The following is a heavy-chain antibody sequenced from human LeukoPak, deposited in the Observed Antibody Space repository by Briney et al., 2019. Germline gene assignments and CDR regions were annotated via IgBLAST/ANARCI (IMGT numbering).Heavy chain of an antibody. V-gene: IGHV3-23*01. CDR3: AKNPYSDFWSGYYFFDY. D-gene: IGHD3-3*01. CDR2: VSGSGGFT. CDR1: GFTFAKYA. Sequence: PGGSLRLSCAASGFTFAKYAMSWVRQAPGKGLEWVSCVSGSGGFTYYADSVKGRFTISRDNSKNTLYMQMSSLRAEDTALYYCAKNPYSDFWSGYYFFDYWGQGTLATVSS. J-gene: IGHJ4*02.